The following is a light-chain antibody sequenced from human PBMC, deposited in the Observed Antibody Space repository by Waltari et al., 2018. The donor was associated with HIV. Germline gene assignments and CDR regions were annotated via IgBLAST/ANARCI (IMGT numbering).Light chain of an antibody. CDR1: KLGDKF. J-gene: IGLJ2*01. CDR2: QDT. Sequence: SYVLTQPPSMSVSPGQTASITCSGDKLGDKFVCWYQQRPGQSPLMVIYQDTERFSGSNSGNTATLTISGTQPLDEADYYCQLWDNKNAVFGGGTKLTVL. V-gene: IGLV3-1*01. CDR3: QLWDNKNAV.